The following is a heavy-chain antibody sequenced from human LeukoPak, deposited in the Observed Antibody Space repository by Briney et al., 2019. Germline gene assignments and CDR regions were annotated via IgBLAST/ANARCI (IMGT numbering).Heavy chain of an antibody. D-gene: IGHD1-26*01. CDR3: ARRSCGSDFDY. J-gene: IGHJ4*02. Sequence: SETLSLTCSVSGRSLSNYYWTWIRQPPGKGLEWIGYIYSSGSTNYNPSLRSRVSISVDTSENQFSLNLSSVTAADTAVYYCARRSCGSDFDYWGQGALVTVSS. V-gene: IGHV4-59*01. CDR1: GRSLSNYY. CDR2: IYSSGST.